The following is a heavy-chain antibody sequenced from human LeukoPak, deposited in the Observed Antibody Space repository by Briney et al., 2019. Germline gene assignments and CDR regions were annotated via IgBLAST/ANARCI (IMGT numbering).Heavy chain of an antibody. CDR2: IYHSGST. CDR1: GGSISSGGYY. CDR3: ARDSRSWYGGGDY. Sequence: SETLSLTCTVSGGSISSGGYYWSWIRQPPGKGLEWIGYIYHSGSTYYNPSLKSRVTISVDRSKNQFSLKLSSVTAADTAVYYCARDSRSWYGGGDYWGQGTLVTVSS. D-gene: IGHD6-13*01. J-gene: IGHJ4*02. V-gene: IGHV4-30-2*01.